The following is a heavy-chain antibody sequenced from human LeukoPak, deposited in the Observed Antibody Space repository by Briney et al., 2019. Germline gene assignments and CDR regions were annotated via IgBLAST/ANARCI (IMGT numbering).Heavy chain of an antibody. J-gene: IGHJ6*02. Sequence: ASVKVSCKASGYTFTSYYMHWVRQAPGQGLEWMGIINPSGGSTSYAQKFQGRVTMTRDTSTSTVYTELSSLRSEDTAVYYCARENSDYDILTGYLLFPRVEYGMDVWGQGTTVTVSS. D-gene: IGHD3-9*01. V-gene: IGHV1-46*01. CDR1: GYTFTSYY. CDR3: ARENSDYDILTGYLLFPRVEYGMDV. CDR2: INPSGGST.